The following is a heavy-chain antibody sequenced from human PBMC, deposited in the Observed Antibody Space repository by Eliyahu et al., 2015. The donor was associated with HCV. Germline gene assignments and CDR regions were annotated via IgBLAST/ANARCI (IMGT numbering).Heavy chain of an antibody. D-gene: IGHD4-17*01. Sequence: EVQLVESGVGLVQPGRSLXLSCTASGFXFGXSAXXWVRQAPGKGXEWVGFIRSKAYGGTTEYAASVKGRFTISRDDSKSIAYLQMNSLKTEDTAVYYCTSFRTTVTTNAWDYWGQGTLVTVSS. CDR3: TSFRTTVTTNAWDY. CDR2: IRSKAYGGTT. J-gene: IGHJ4*02. V-gene: IGHV3-49*04. CDR1: GFXFGXSA.